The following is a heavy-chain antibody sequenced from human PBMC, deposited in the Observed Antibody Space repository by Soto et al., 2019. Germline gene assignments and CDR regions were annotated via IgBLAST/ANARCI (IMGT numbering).Heavy chain of an antibody. J-gene: IGHJ5*02. Sequence: SETLSLTCTVSGGSISSSNYYWGWIRQPPGKGLEWIGSIYYIGSTYSNPSLKSRFTISRDNAKNTVYLQMNSLRGEDTAVYYCATVATNSYNWLDPWGQGTLVTVSS. CDR2: IYYIGST. CDR1: GGSISSSNYY. V-gene: IGHV4-39*07. D-gene: IGHD5-12*01. CDR3: ATVATNSYNWLDP.